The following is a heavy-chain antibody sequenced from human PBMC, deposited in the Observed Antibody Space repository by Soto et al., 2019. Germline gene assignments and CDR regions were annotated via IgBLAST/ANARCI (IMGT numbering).Heavy chain of an antibody. D-gene: IGHD2-15*01. CDR2: INPSGGST. CDR3: ARDLLSRIVDVVY. J-gene: IGHJ4*02. CDR1: GYSYTSYD. Sequence: ASAKVSCKASGYSYTSYDMHCVRQPPGQGLEWMGIINPSGGSTSYAQKFQGRVTMTRDTSTSTVYMELSSLRSEDTAVYYCARDLLSRIVDVVYWGQGTLVTVSS. V-gene: IGHV1-46*03.